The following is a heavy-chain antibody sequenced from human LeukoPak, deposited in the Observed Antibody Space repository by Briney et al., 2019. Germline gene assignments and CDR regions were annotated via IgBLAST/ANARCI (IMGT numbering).Heavy chain of an antibody. J-gene: IGHJ5*02. Sequence: SETLSLTCAVYGGSFSGYYWSWIRQPPGKGLEWIGEINHSGSTNYNPSLKSRVTISVDTSKNQFSLKLSSVTAADTAVYYCARGGCSSTSRYTLEPRKNWFDPWGQGTLVTVSS. V-gene: IGHV4-34*01. CDR2: INHSGST. CDR3: ARGGCSSTSRYTLEPRKNWFDP. D-gene: IGHD2-2*02. CDR1: GGSFSGYY.